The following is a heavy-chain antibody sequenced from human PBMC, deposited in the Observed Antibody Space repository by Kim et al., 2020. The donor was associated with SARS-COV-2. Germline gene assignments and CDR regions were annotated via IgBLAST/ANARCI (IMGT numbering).Heavy chain of an antibody. J-gene: IGHJ4*02. CDR1: GYSFTSYW. Sequence: GESLKISCKGSGYSFTSYWIGWVRQMPGKGLEWMGIIYPGDSDTRYSPSFQGQVTISADKSISTAYLQWSSLKASDTAMYYCARLGLYSGYDNWVDYWGQGTLVTVSS. CDR3: ARLGLYSGYDNWVDY. CDR2: IYPGDSDT. V-gene: IGHV5-51*01. D-gene: IGHD5-12*01.